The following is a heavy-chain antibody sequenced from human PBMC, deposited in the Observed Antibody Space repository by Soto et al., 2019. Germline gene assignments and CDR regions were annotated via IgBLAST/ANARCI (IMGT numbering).Heavy chain of an antibody. V-gene: IGHV3-23*01. CDR3: AKFEGALHHNYHMDV. CDR1: GFTFSNFA. D-gene: IGHD1-1*01. Sequence: EMQLLESGGGLVQPGGSLRLSCVASGFTFSNFAMSWVRQAPGKGLEWVSGVYGGGNGALYADSVKGRFIISRDNSKNTLYLHMNSLRAGDTAVYYCAKFEGALHHNYHMDVWGQGTTVTVSS. CDR2: VYGGGNGA. J-gene: IGHJ6*02.